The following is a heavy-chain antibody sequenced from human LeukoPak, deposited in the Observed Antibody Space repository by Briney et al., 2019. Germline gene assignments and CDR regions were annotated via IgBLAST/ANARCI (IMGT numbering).Heavy chain of an antibody. Sequence: GGSLRLSCAASGFTFSDYYMRWIRQAPGKGLEWGSYISSSGSTIYYADSVKGRFTISRDNAKNSLYLQMNSLRAEDTAVYYCARGLGYCSGGSCRHPFDYWGQGTLVTVSS. J-gene: IGHJ4*02. CDR1: GFTFSDYY. V-gene: IGHV3-11*04. CDR2: ISSSGSTI. CDR3: ARGLGYCSGGSCRHPFDY. D-gene: IGHD2-15*01.